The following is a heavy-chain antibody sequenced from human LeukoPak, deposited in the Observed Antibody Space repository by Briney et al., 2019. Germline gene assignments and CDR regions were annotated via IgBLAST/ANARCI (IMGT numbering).Heavy chain of an antibody. CDR1: GGSFSGYY. CDR3: ARGTRYSKEYFQH. Sequence: SETLSLTCAVYGGSFSGYYWSWIRQPPGKGLEWIGEINHSGSTNYNPSLKSRVTISVDTTKNQFSLKLSSVTAADTAVYYCARGTRYSKEYFQHWGQGTLVTVSS. D-gene: IGHD6-13*01. J-gene: IGHJ1*01. CDR2: INHSGST. V-gene: IGHV4-34*01.